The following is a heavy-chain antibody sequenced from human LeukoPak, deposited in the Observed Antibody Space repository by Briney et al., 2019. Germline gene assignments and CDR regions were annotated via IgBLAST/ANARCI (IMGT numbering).Heavy chain of an antibody. D-gene: IGHD2-15*01. Sequence: GGSLRLSCAASRFTFSAYWMTWVRQAPGKGLEWVASIKQDGSEKYYVDSVKGRFTISRDSAKTSLYLQMNSLRAEDTAVYYCTSSRYLYYFHFWGQGTQVTVSS. V-gene: IGHV3-7*01. CDR1: RFTFSAYW. J-gene: IGHJ4*02. CDR2: IKQDGSEK. CDR3: TSSRYLYYFHF.